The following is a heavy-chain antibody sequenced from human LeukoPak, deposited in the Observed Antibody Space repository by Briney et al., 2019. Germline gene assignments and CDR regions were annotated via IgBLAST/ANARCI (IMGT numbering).Heavy chain of an antibody. CDR2: ISCSGGST. D-gene: IGHD6-19*01. V-gene: IGHV3-23*01. Sequence: PGGSLRLSCAASGLTFSSYAMSGVRQAPGKGLEWVSAISCSGGSTYYADSVKGRFTIPRDNSKNTLYLPMNRVRGEDTAVYYCAKGGIAVAGIDYWGQGTLVTVSS. CDR3: AKGGIAVAGIDY. J-gene: IGHJ4*02. CDR1: GLTFSSYA.